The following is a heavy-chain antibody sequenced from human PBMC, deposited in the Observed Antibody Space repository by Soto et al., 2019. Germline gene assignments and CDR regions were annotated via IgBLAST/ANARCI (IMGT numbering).Heavy chain of an antibody. V-gene: IGHV1-69*12. CDR1: GGTFSSYA. Sequence: QVQLVQSGAEVKKPGSSVKVSCKASGGTFSSYAISWVRQAPGQGLEWMGGIIPIFGTANYAEKFQGRVTITADESTRTAYMELSSLRSEDAAVYYCARVPQAVGGHSFDFWGQGTLVTVSS. CDR2: IIPIFGTA. J-gene: IGHJ4*02. D-gene: IGHD6-19*01. CDR3: ARVPQAVGGHSFDF.